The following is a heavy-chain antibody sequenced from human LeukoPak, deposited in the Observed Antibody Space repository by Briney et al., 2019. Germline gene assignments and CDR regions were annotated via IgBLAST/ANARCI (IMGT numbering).Heavy chain of an antibody. Sequence: GGSLRLSCAASGFTFSNYGMNWVRQAPGKGLEWVSYISNAIWYADSVKGRLTISRDNAKNALYLQMNSLRPEDTAVYYCVRDSDYAFDHWGQGALVTVSS. CDR3: VRDSDYAFDH. D-gene: IGHD3-16*01. CDR1: GFTFSNYG. J-gene: IGHJ4*02. V-gene: IGHV3-48*01. CDR2: ISNAI.